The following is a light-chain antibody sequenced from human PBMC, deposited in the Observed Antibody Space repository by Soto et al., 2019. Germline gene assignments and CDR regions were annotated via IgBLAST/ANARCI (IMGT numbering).Light chain of an antibody. V-gene: IGLV6-57*04. CDR1: SGSIASND. J-gene: IGLJ2*01. CDR2: ANN. CDR3: QSYDSSTVV. Sequence: NFMLTQPHSVSESPGKTVTISCTRSSGSIASNDVQWYQQRPGSAPTTVIYANNQRPSGVPDRFSGSTDGSSNSASLTISGLQTEDEADYYCQSYDSSTVVFGGGTKLTVL.